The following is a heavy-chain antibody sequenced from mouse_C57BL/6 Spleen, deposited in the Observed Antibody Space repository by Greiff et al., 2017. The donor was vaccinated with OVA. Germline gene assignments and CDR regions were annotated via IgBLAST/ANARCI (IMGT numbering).Heavy chain of an antibody. CDR2: FYPGDGDT. J-gene: IGHJ1*03. Sequence: VQLQQSGPELVKPGASVKLSCKASGYAFSSSWMNWVKQRPGKGLEWIGRFYPGDGDTNYNGKFKGKATLTADESSSTAYMKLSSLTSEDSAVYFGAREGQLGRGRYFDVWGTGTTVTVSS. V-gene: IGHV1-82*01. D-gene: IGHD4-1*02. CDR1: GYAFSSSW. CDR3: AREGQLGRGRYFDV.